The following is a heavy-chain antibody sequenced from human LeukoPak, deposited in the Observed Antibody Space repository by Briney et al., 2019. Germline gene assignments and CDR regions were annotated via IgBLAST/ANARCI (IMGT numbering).Heavy chain of an antibody. CDR3: ARLSAAAHLGAFDL. D-gene: IGHD2-15*01. J-gene: IGHJ3*01. CDR2: IYTRGST. Sequence: SETLSLTCTVSGGSINKYYWSWIRQPAGKGLEWIGRIYTRGSTNYNPSLKSRVTMSVDTSKNHFSLRPTSVTAADTAVYYCARLSAAAHLGAFDLWGQGTMVTVSS. V-gene: IGHV4-4*07. CDR1: GGSINKYY.